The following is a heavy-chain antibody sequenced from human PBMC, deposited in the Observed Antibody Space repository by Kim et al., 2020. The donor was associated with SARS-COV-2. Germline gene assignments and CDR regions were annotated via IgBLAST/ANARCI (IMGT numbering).Heavy chain of an antibody. CDR3: ARVSGYYLHNWFDP. V-gene: IGHV3-33*01. CDR2: IWYDGSNK. Sequence: GGSLRLSCAASGFTFSSYGMHWVRQAPGKGLEWVAVIWYDGSNKYYADSVKGRFTISRDNSKNTLYLQMNSLRAEDTAVYYCARVSGYYLHNWFDPWGQGTLVTVSS. J-gene: IGHJ5*02. CDR1: GFTFSSYG. D-gene: IGHD3-22*01.